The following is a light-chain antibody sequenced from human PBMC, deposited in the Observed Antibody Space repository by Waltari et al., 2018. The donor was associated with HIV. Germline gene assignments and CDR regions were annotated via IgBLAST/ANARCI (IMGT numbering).Light chain of an antibody. CDR3: SSYAGSNNLL. V-gene: IGLV2-8*01. CDR1: SSDVGGSNY. Sequence: QSALTQPHSASGSPGQSVTFSCTGTSSDVGGSNYVSWYQQHPGKAPKLMIYEVSKRPSGVPDRFSGSKSGNTASLTVSGLQAEDEADYYCSSYAGSNNLLFGGGTKLTVL. CDR2: EVS. J-gene: IGLJ2*01.